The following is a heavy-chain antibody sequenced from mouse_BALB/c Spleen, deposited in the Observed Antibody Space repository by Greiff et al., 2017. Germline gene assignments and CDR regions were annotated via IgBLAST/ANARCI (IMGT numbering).Heavy chain of an antibody. CDR1: GFTFSSYT. V-gene: IGHV5-12-2*01. CDR2: ISNGGGST. Sequence: DVQLQESGGGLVQPGGSLKLSCAASGFTFSSYTMSWVRQTPEKRLEWVAYISNGGGSTYYPDTVKGRFTISRDNAKNTLYLQMSSLKSEDTAMYYCASLIYYDYDAMDYWGQGTSVTVSS. CDR3: ASLIYYDYDAMDY. D-gene: IGHD2-1*01. J-gene: IGHJ4*01.